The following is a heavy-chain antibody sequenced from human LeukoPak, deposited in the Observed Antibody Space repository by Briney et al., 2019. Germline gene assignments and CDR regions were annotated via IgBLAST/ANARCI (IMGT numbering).Heavy chain of an antibody. J-gene: IGHJ4*02. CDR1: GFTFSSYS. CDR2: ISSSSSYI. V-gene: IGHV3-21*01. CDR3: ARDRRDCNLRSPFDY. D-gene: IGHD2-21*02. Sequence: GGSLRLSCAASGFTFSSYSMNWVRQAPGKGLEWVSSISSSSSYIYYADSVKGRFTISRDNAKNSLYLQMNSLRAEDTAVYYCARDRRDCNLRSPFDYWGQGTLVTVSS.